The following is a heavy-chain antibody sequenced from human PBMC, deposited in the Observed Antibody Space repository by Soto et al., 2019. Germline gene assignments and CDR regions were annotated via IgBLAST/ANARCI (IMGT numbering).Heavy chain of an antibody. CDR3: ASSALQLENYSGLDV. D-gene: IGHD1-1*01. J-gene: IGHJ6*02. CDR2: TNPSGDSP. CDR1: GDSCTNYF. Sequence: QVQLVQSGAEVRTPGASVKDSCTTSGDSCTNYFIYWVTQAPGQRLERMAITNPSGDSPTSGQKFQGVVSMTRDAPTSTFYLVLSNLRSEDPAVYFCASSALQLENYSGLDVWGQGTTVTVSS. V-gene: IGHV1-46*03.